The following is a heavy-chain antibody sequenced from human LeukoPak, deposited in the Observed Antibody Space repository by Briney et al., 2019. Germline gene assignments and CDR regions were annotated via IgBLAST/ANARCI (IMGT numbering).Heavy chain of an antibody. Sequence: SETLSLTCTVSGYSISSGYYWGWIRQPPGKGLEWIGSIYPSGSTYYNPSLKSRVTISVDTSKNQFSLKLSSVTAADTAVYYCARRGSSGWYGDADAFDIWGQGTMVTVSS. CDR2: IYPSGST. J-gene: IGHJ3*02. D-gene: IGHD6-19*01. V-gene: IGHV4-38-2*02. CDR1: GYSISSGYY. CDR3: ARRGSSGWYGDADAFDI.